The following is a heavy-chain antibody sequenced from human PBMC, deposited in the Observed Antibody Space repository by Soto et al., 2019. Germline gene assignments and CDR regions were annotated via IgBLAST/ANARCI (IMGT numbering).Heavy chain of an antibody. V-gene: IGHV5-51*01. CDR3: GKERRGSGWSVCNF. CDR2: VYPSDSDV. J-gene: IGHJ4*02. D-gene: IGHD6-19*01. Sequence: PGESLKISCQGTGYRFSSSWIGWVRQKPGKGLEWLGNVYPSDSDVRYSPAFEGQVTISADNSINTAYLQLNSLRVDDTAVYYCGKERRGSGWSVCNFWGQGTLVTVSS. CDR1: GYRFSSSW.